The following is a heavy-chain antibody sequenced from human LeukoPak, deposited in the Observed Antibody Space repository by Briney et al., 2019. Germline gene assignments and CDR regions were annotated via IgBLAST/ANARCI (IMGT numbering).Heavy chain of an antibody. J-gene: IGHJ4*02. CDR1: GFTFSSYA. CDR2: ISGSGGST. CDR3: VKVGYSSSWGGYYFDY. D-gene: IGHD6-13*01. V-gene: IGHV3-23*01. Sequence: GGSLRLSCAASGFTFSSYAMSWVRQAPGKGLEWVSAISGSGGSTYYADSVKGRFTISRDNSKNTLYLQMNSLRAEDTAVYYCVKVGYSSSWGGYYFDYWGQGTLVTVSS.